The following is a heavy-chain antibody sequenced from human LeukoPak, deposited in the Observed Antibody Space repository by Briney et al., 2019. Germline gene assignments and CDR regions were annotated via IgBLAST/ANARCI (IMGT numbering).Heavy chain of an antibody. D-gene: IGHD2-2*02. CDR1: GFTFSSYS. J-gene: IGHJ1*01. CDR2: ISSSSSTI. V-gene: IGHV3-48*01. Sequence: TGGSLRLSCAASGFTFSSYSMNWVRQAPGKGLEWVSYISSSSSTIYYADSVKGRSTISRDNAKNSLYLQMNSLRAEDTAVYYCARIYCSSTSCYNYFQHWGQGTLVTVSS. CDR3: ARIYCSSTSCYNYFQH.